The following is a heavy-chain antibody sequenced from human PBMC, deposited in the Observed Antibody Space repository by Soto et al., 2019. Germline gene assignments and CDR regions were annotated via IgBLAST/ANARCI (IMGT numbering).Heavy chain of an antibody. V-gene: IGHV4-4*02. D-gene: IGHD3-3*01. CDR2: IYHSGST. CDR3: ARTTYYDFWSGYYYWFDP. CDR1: GFTFSSYAM. J-gene: IGHJ5*02. Sequence: GSLRLSCAASGFTFSSYAMSWVRQPPGKGLEWIGEIYHSGSTNYNPSLKSRVTISVDKSKNQFSLKLSSVTAADTAVYYCARTTYYDFWSGYYYWFDPWGQGTLVTVSS.